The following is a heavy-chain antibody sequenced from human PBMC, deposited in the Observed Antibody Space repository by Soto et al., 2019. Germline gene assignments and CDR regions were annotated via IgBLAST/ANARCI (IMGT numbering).Heavy chain of an antibody. V-gene: IGHV4-30-4*01. J-gene: IGHJ4*02. CDR2: IYYSGGT. CDR3: TNFDWLLRTFDY. CDR1: VGSISSGDYY. D-gene: IGHD3-9*01. Sequence: QVQLQESGRGLVKPSQTLSLTCTVSVGSISSGDYYWSWIRQPPGKGLEWIGYIYYSGGTYYNPSLKSRVTRSVDTSKIQFSLKLSSVTAADSAVYYCTNFDWLLRTFDYWCQGTLVTVSS.